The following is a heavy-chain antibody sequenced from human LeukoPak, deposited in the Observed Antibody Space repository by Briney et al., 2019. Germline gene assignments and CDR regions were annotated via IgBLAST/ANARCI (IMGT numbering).Heavy chain of an antibody. CDR3: SVAAAGSWGSVAYNWFDP. D-gene: IGHD6-13*01. CDR1: GYTFTSYY. J-gene: IGHJ5*02. Sequence: GASVKVSCKASGYTFTSYYMHWVRQAPGQGLEWMGIINPSGGSTSYAQKFQGRVTMTRDMSTSTVYMELSSLRSEDTAVYYCSVAAAGSWGSVAYNWFDPWGQGTLVTVSS. CDR2: INPSGGST. V-gene: IGHV1-46*01.